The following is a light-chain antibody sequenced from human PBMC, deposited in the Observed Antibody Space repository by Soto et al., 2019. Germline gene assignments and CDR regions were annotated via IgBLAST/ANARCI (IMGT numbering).Light chain of an antibody. Sequence: EIVLTQSPGTLSLSPGERATLSCRASQSVAKNYLAWYQQKPGQAPRLLIHGASSRATGIPDRFSGSGSGTDFPLTISRLEPEDFALFYCQQYATAPLTFGGGTKVEIK. V-gene: IGKV3-20*01. CDR1: QSVAKNY. CDR3: QQYATAPLT. CDR2: GAS. J-gene: IGKJ4*01.